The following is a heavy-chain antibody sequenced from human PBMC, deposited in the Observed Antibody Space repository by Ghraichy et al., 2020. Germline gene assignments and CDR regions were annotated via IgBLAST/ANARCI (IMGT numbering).Heavy chain of an antibody. CDR2: ISGSGGDT. V-gene: IGHV3-23*01. Sequence: ETLSLTCAASGFIFSSYAMSWVRQAPGKGLEWVSGISGSGGDTYYADSVKGRFTISRDNTKNTLYLQMNSLRAEDTAVYYCAKGIAAGTSTISYFYDGMDVWGQGTTVTVSS. D-gene: IGHD6-13*01. CDR1: GFIFSSYA. CDR3: AKGIAAGTSTISYFYDGMDV. J-gene: IGHJ6*02.